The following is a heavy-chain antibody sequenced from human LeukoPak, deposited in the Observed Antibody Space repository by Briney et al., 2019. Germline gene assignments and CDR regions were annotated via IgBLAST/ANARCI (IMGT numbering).Heavy chain of an antibody. CDR1: GYTLTSYG. D-gene: IGHD3-9*01. J-gene: IGHJ6*02. CDR3: AREADILTAYYYYYGMDV. V-gene: IGHV1-18*01. CDR2: ISAYNGNT. Sequence: RASVKVSCKASGYTLTSYGISWVRQAPGQGLEWMGWISAYNGNTNYAQKLQGRVTMTTDTSTSTAYMELRSLRSDDTAVYYCAREADILTAYYYYYGMDVWGQGTTVTVSS.